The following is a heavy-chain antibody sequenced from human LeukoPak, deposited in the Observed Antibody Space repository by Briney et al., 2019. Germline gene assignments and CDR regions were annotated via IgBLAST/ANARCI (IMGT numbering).Heavy chain of an antibody. CDR2: MNPNSGNT. V-gene: IGHV1-8*03. CDR1: GYTFTSYD. CDR3: ARGSGSGSYTPNDYYMDG. J-gene: IGHJ6*03. Sequence: ASVKVSCKASGYTFTSYDINWVRQATGQGLEWMGWMNPNSGNTGYAQKFQGRVTITRNTSISTAYMELSSLRSEDTAVYYCARGSGSGSYTPNDYYMDGWGKGTTVTVSS. D-gene: IGHD1-26*01.